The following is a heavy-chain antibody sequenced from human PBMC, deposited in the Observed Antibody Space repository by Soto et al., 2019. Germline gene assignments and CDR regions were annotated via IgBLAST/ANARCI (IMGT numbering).Heavy chain of an antibody. CDR3: ARTEGYRDAFDI. D-gene: IGHD2-15*01. CDR2: IFSNDEK. V-gene: IGHV2-26*01. Sequence: QVTLKESGPVLVKPTETLTLTCTVSGFSLSNARMGVSWIRQPPGKALEWLAHIFSNDEKSYSTSLKSRLTTXKXXSKSQVVLTMTNMDPLDTATYYCARTEGYRDAFDIWGQGTMVTVSS. CDR1: GFSLSNARMG. J-gene: IGHJ3*02.